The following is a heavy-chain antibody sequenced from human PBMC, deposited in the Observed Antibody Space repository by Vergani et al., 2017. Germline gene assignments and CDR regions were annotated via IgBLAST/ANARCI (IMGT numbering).Heavy chain of an antibody. CDR3: ASAPASYCSSTSCYYWFDP. J-gene: IGHJ5*02. V-gene: IGHV4-31*03. D-gene: IGHD2-2*01. CDR2: IYYSGSA. CDR1: GGSISSGGYY. Sequence: QVQLQESGPGLVKPSQTLSLTCTVSGGSISSGGYYWSWIRQHPGKGLEWIGYIYYSGSANYNPSLKSRVTVSVDPSKNQFSLKLSPVTAADTAVYYCASAPASYCSSTSCYYWFDPWSQGSLVTVSS.